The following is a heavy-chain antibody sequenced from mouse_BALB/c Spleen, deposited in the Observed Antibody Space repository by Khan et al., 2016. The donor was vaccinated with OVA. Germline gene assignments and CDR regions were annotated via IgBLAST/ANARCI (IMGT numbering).Heavy chain of an antibody. V-gene: IGHV3-2*02. J-gene: IGHJ2*01. Sequence: EVKLLESGPGLVKPSQSLSLTCTVTGYSITSGYGWNWIRQFPGNKLEWMGYISYSGSTNYNPSLKSRISITRDTSKNQFFLQLNSVTTEDTATYCCAGTARIKYWGQGTTLTVSS. D-gene: IGHD1-2*01. CDR1: GYSITSGYG. CDR2: ISYSGST. CDR3: AGTARIKY.